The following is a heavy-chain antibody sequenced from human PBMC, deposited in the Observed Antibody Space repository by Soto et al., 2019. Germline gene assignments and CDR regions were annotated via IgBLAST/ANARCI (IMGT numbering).Heavy chain of an antibody. CDR2: INHSGST. CDR3: ARPPPGYSSSWYFDY. D-gene: IGHD6-13*01. Sequence: QVQLQQWGAGLLKPSETLSLTCAVYGGSFSGYYWSWIRQPPGKGLEWIGEINHSGSTNYNPSLKIRVTISVDTSKNQSALKLSSVTAADTAVYYCARPPPGYSSSWYFDYWGQGTLVTVSS. V-gene: IGHV4-34*01. CDR1: GGSFSGYY. J-gene: IGHJ4*02.